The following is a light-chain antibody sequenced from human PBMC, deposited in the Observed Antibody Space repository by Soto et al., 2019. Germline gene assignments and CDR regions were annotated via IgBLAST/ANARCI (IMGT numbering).Light chain of an antibody. J-gene: IGKJ4*01. CDR1: QDIKTW. CDR2: AAS. V-gene: IGKV1D-16*01. CDR3: QQYNSYPRT. Sequence: DVQMTQSPSSLSASVGDRVTITCRASQDIKTWLAWYQQKPEQAPKSLIYAASGLHSGVPSRFSGSGSGTDFTLTISSLQPEDSAIYYCQQYNSYPRTFGGGTKVEIK.